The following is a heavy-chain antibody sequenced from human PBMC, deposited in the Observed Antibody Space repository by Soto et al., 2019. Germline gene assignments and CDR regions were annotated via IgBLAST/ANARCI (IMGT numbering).Heavy chain of an antibody. Sequence: GGSLRLSCAASGFTFSSYWMSWVRQAPGKGLEWVANIKQDGSEKYYVDSVKGRFTISRDNAKNSLYLQMNSLRAEDTAVYYGALNNVLRFLEWFGPGAFDIWGQGTMVTVSS. CDR2: IKQDGSEK. J-gene: IGHJ3*02. CDR3: ALNNVLRFLEWFGPGAFDI. D-gene: IGHD3-3*01. CDR1: GFTFSSYW. V-gene: IGHV3-7*05.